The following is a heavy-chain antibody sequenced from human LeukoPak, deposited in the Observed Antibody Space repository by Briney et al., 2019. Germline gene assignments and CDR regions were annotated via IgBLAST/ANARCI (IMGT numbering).Heavy chain of an antibody. Sequence: SETLSLTCTVSGVSLTDSSFFWGWIRQSPGAGLEWIGKIYLDGRTNYDPSLRNRVTISVDTSKNQFSLRLTSVTAADRAVYYCVRLGGSYFRHGYYFYYMDVWGKGTTVTVSS. CDR3: VRLGGSYFRHGYYFYYMDV. CDR2: IYLDGRT. J-gene: IGHJ6*03. D-gene: IGHD1-26*01. V-gene: IGHV4-39*01. CDR1: GVSLTDSSFF.